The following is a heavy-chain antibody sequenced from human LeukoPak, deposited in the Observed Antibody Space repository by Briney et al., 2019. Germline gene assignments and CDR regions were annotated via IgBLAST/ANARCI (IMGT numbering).Heavy chain of an antibody. CDR1: GFTFSSYA. J-gene: IGHJ4*02. CDR2: ISSNGGST. Sequence: GGSLRLSCAASGFTFSSYAKLWVRQAPGKGLEYVSAISSNGGSTYYANSVKGRFTISRDNSKNTLYLQMGSLRAEDMAVYYCARPGDDYDDPFGYWGQGTLVTVSS. CDR3: ARPGDDYDDPFGY. V-gene: IGHV3-64*01. D-gene: IGHD4-17*01.